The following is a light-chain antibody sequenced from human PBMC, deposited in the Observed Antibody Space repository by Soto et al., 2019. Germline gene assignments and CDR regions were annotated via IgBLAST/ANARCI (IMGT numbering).Light chain of an antibody. Sequence: QSVLTQPPSVSGAPGQRVTISCTGSSSNIGAHYDVHWYQQFPGTAPRLLIYGYTYRPSGVPDRFSGSKSGTSASLAITGLQADDEADYHCQSYDSSLSGWVFGGGTKLTVL. CDR1: SSNIGAHYD. CDR3: QSYDSSLSGWV. V-gene: IGLV1-40*01. CDR2: GYT. J-gene: IGLJ3*02.